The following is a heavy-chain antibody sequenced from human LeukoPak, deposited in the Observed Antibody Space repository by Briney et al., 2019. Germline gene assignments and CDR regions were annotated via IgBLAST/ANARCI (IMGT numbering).Heavy chain of an antibody. CDR2: INHSGST. CDR1: GGSISGYY. V-gene: IGHV4-34*01. D-gene: IGHD6-13*01. Sequence: SETLSLTCTVSGGSISGYYWSWIRQPPGKGLEWIGEINHSGSTNYNPSLKSRVTISVDTSRNQFSLKLSSVTAADTAVYYCARGTVSSSRPHYFDYWGQGTLVTVSS. CDR3: ARGTVSSSRPHYFDY. J-gene: IGHJ4*02.